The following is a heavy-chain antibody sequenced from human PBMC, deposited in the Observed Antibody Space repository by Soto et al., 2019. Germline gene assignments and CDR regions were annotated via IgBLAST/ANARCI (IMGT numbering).Heavy chain of an antibody. CDR3: ARDQGGDLDY. D-gene: IGHD2-21*01. CDR2: IHFSGVA. V-gene: IGHV4-31*03. J-gene: IGHJ4*02. CDR1: GASIGRGGYY. Sequence: QVQLQESGPGLMKPSQTLSLTCTVSGASIGRGGYYWTWIRQHPGKALEWMGHIHFSGVANYNPSLMGRLTTSIDTSTNQFSLNLAAVTAADTAMYYCARDQGGDLDYWGQGTLVTVSS.